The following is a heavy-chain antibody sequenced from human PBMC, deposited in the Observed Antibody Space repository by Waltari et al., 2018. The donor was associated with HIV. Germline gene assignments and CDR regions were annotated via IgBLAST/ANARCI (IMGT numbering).Heavy chain of an antibody. CDR3: ARDLYSGSQGAFEY. D-gene: IGHD1-26*01. V-gene: IGHV1-18*01. CDR1: GYTFTRYG. CDR2: ISVYHGNT. J-gene: IGHJ4*02. Sequence: QVHLVQSGAEVKKTGASVKVPCKASGYTFTRYGIIWVRQAPGQVLEWMGWISVYHGNTNYAHKYQGRVTMTTDTSTNTAYMELRSLRSDDTAVYYCARDLYSGSQGAFEYWGQGTLVTVSS.